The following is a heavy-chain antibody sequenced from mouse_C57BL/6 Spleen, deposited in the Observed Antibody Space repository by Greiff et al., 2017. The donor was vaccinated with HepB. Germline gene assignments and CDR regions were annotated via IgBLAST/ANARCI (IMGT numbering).Heavy chain of an antibody. CDR2: IYPRSGNT. Sequence: QVQLKQSGAELARPGASVKLSCKASGYTFTSYGISWVKQRTGQGLEWIGEIYPRSGNTYYNEKFKGKATLTADKSSSTAYMELRSLTSEDSAVYFCARWEWDEAWFAYWGQGTLVTVSA. J-gene: IGHJ3*01. CDR3: ARWEWDEAWFAY. D-gene: IGHD4-1*01. V-gene: IGHV1-81*01. CDR1: GYTFTSYG.